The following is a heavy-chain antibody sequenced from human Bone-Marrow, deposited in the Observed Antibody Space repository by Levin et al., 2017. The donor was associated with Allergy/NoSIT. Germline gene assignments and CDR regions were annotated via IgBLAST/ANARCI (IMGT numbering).Heavy chain of an antibody. CDR3: ARAPADSSGWFGEYYFDY. CDR2: IYYTGST. D-gene: IGHD6-19*01. CDR1: GGSVSSGSYY. V-gene: IGHV4-61*01. J-gene: IGHJ4*02. Sequence: GSLRLSCNVSGGSVSSGSYYWSWIRQPPGKGLEWIGYIYYTGSTDYNPSLKSRVAISIDTWKNQLSLKLSSVTAAETAVYYCARAPADSSGWFGEYYFDYWGQGTLVTVSS.